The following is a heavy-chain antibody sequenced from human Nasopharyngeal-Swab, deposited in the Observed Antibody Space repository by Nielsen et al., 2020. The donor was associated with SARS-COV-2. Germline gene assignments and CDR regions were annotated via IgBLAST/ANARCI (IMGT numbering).Heavy chain of an antibody. CDR2: MNPNSGNT. J-gene: IGHJ6*02. CDR3: AREQLVGGYYYYGMDV. V-gene: IGHV1-8*01. D-gene: IGHD6-6*01. Sequence: ASVKVSCKASGYIFTSYDINWVRQATGQGLEWMGWMNPNSGNTGYAQKFQGRVTMTRNTSISTAYMELSSLRSDDTAVYYCAREQLVGGYYYYGMDVWGQGTTVTVSS. CDR1: GYIFTSYD.